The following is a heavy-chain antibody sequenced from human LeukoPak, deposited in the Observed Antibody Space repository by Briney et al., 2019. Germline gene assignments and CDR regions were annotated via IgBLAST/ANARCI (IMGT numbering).Heavy chain of an antibody. CDR3: ARAPISKVTAYNWFDP. J-gene: IGHJ5*02. V-gene: IGHV1-69*05. Sequence: SVKVSCTASGGTFSSYAISWVRQAPGQGLEWMGGIIPIFGTANYAQKFQGRVTITTDESTSTAYMELSSLRSEDTAVYYCARAPISKVTAYNWFDPWGQGTLVTVSS. CDR2: IIPIFGTA. CDR1: GGTFSSYA. D-gene: IGHD4-11*01.